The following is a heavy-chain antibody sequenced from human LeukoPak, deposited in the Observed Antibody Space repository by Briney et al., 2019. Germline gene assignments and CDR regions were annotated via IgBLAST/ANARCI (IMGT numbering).Heavy chain of an antibody. CDR3: AKDRIAYSGYAFDY. J-gene: IGHJ4*02. V-gene: IGHV1-18*01. CDR2: ISAYNGNT. D-gene: IGHD5-12*01. Sequence: ASVKVSCKASGYTFTSYGISWVRQAPGQGLEWMGWISAYNGNTNYAQKLQGRVTMTTDTSTSTAYMELRSLRSDDTAVYYCAKDRIAYSGYAFDYWGQGTLVTVSS. CDR1: GYTFTSYG.